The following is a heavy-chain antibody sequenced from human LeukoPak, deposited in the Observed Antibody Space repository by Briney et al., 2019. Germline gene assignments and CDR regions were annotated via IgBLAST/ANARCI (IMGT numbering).Heavy chain of an antibody. CDR2: INHNGNVN. Sequence: GGSLRLSCAASGFTFSSYSMSWVRQAPGKGLEWVASINHNGNVNYYVDSVKGRFTISRDNAKNSLYLQMSNLRAEDTAVYFCARGGGLDVWGQGATVTVSS. V-gene: IGHV3-7*03. J-gene: IGHJ6*02. D-gene: IGHD3-16*01. CDR1: GFTFSSYS. CDR3: ARGGGLDV.